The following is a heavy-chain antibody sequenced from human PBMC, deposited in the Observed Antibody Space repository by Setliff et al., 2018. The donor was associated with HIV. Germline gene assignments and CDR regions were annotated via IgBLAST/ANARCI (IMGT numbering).Heavy chain of an antibody. J-gene: IGHJ4*01. V-gene: IGHV4-59*08. Sequence: SETLSLTCTVSGASITSYYWNWIRQTPGKGLEWIGFGHHSGSSFYNPSLNRRVSISVDTAESQFILKLTSVTATDTAVYYCARWGEPALKAFDVWGRGTLVTVSS. D-gene: IGHD3-16*01. CDR1: GASITSYY. CDR3: ARWGEPALKAFDV. CDR2: GHHSGSS.